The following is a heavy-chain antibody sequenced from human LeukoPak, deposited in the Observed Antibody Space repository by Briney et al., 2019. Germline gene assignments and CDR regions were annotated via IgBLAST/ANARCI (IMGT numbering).Heavy chain of an antibody. D-gene: IGHD2-15*01. Sequence: GGSLRLSCAASGFSFSNYGMHWVRQAPGKGLEWVALIQSDGSKTYSADSVKGRFTISRDNPRNTLYLQMNRLRPEDTAGYCCAKRYCKSATCRSDMDAWGQGTTVTVSS. CDR2: IQSDGSKT. V-gene: IGHV3-30*02. J-gene: IGHJ6*02. CDR1: GFSFSNYG. CDR3: AKRYCKSATCRSDMDA.